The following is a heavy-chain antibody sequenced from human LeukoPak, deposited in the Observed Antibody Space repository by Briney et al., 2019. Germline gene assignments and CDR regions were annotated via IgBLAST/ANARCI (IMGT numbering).Heavy chain of an antibody. CDR2: ISVSGNT. CDR3: AKAPVTTCSGAYCYPFDY. V-gene: IGHV3-23*01. D-gene: IGHD2-21*01. Sequence: PWGSLRLSCTVSGFSLSSYAMSWVRQAPGKGLEWVSAISVSGNTYHADSVKGRFTISRDSSKNTLYLQMNRLRAEDAAVYYCAKAPVTTCSGAYCYPFDYWGQGTLVTVSS. CDR1: GFSLSSYA. J-gene: IGHJ4*02.